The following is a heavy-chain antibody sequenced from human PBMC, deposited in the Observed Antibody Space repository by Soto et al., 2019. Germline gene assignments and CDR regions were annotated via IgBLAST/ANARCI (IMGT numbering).Heavy chain of an antibody. J-gene: IGHJ1*01. Sequence: EVQLVESGGGLVQPGGSLRLSCVASGFTFSRYLMHWVRQAPGKGLVWVSSISNDGSSIYADPVKGRFTISRDNAKNTLYLQMNSLRAEDTAVYYCARLPNKSPQNWGQGTLVIVSP. CDR2: ISNDGSS. CDR1: GFTFSRYL. CDR3: ARLPNKSPQN. V-gene: IGHV3-74*01.